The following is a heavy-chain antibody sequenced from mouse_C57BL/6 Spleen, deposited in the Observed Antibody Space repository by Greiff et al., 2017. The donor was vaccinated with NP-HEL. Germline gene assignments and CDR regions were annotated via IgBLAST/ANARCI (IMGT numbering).Heavy chain of an antibody. Sequence: QVHVKQPGAELVKPGASVKLSCKASGYTFTSYWMHWVKQRPGRGLEWIGRIDPNSGGTKYNEKFKSKATLTVDKPSSTAYMQLSSLTSEDSAVYYCARPSYGSSPYWYFDVWGTGTTVTVSS. D-gene: IGHD1-1*01. CDR1: GYTFTSYW. V-gene: IGHV1-72*01. J-gene: IGHJ1*03. CDR2: IDPNSGGT. CDR3: ARPSYGSSPYWYFDV.